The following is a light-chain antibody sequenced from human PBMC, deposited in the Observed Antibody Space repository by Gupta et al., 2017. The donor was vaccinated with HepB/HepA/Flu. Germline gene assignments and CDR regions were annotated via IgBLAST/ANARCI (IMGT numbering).Light chain of an antibody. CDR2: PVS. J-gene: IGLJ1*01. Sequence: QPDLTQPASVSGSPGQSITISCTGTSSDVGGHKFVSWYQQHPGKAPKVLIYPVSNRPSGVSDRFSGSRSANTASMTSSGLQAEDEADYYCSSETSYSPVSVFGTGTKVTVL. CDR3: SSETSYSPVSV. CDR1: SSDVGGHKF. V-gene: IGLV2-14*03.